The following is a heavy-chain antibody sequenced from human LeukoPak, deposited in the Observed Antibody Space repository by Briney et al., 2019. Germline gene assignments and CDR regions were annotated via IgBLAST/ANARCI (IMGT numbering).Heavy chain of an antibody. CDR3: ARDRDPHVIGTTAIDY. Sequence: GRSRGLSCAASAFTCSSYSMNWVRQAPGKGLEWVSSISSSSSYIYYADSVKGRFTISRDNAKNSLYLQMNSLRAEDTAVYYCARDRDPHVIGTTAIDYWGQGTLVTVSS. V-gene: IGHV3-21*01. CDR1: AFTCSSYS. J-gene: IGHJ4*02. CDR2: ISSSSSYI. D-gene: IGHD1-1*01.